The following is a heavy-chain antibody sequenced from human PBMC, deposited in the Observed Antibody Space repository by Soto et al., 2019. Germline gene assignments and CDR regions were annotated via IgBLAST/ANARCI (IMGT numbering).Heavy chain of an antibody. D-gene: IGHD2-8*01. CDR2: VYYRGSS. CDR1: GGSVSDSNYY. J-gene: IGHJ4*02. Sequence: SETLSLTCTVSGGSVSDSNYYWGWIRQAPGKGLEWIGSVYYRGSSNSKSSVKSRVTISVDTYKYQFYLNLKSVTASATDVYYCVSQRTSVLTQDYFDYWGPGALVTVSS. V-gene: IGHV4-39*01. CDR3: VSQRTSVLTQDYFDY.